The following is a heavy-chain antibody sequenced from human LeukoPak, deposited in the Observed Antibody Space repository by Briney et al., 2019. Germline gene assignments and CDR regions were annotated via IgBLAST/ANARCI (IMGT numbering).Heavy chain of an antibody. CDR2: ISSNGGST. Sequence: AGGSLRLSCAASGFTFSSYAMHWVRQAPGKGLEYVSAISSNGGSTYYANSVKGRFTISRDNSKNTLYLQMGSLRAEDMAVYYCARAPVGATTGDFDYWGQGTLVTVSS. CDR3: ARAPVGATTGDFDY. D-gene: IGHD1-26*01. V-gene: IGHV3-64*01. CDR1: GFTFSSYA. J-gene: IGHJ4*02.